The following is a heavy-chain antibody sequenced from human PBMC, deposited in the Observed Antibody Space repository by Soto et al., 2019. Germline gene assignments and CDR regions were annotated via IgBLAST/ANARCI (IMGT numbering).Heavy chain of an antibody. J-gene: IGHJ4*02. CDR3: ARGQTTVTTLDY. V-gene: IGHV4-30-2*01. CDR2: IYHSGST. Sequence: QLQLQESGSGLVKPSQTLSLTCAVSGGSISSGGYSWYWIRQPPGKGLEWIGYIYHSGSTYYNPSFKSRVTRSVDRSKNQFSLKLSSVTAADTAVYCCARGQTTVTTLDYWGQGTLVTVSS. D-gene: IGHD4-17*01. CDR1: GGSISSGGYS.